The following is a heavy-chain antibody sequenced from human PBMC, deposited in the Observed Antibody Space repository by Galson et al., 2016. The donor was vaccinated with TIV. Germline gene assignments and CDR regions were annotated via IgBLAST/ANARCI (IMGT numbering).Heavy chain of an antibody. V-gene: IGHV3-11*01. Sequence: SLRLSCAVSGFTFTDYYMNWIRQAPGKGLEWVSYISHGGSTTYYADFVKGRFTISRDNAKNSLYLHMSSLRVEDTAVYYCARAVTMRVADYYYGMDVWGQGTAVSVSS. D-gene: IGHD3-22*01. CDR1: GFTFTDYY. CDR2: ISHGGSTT. J-gene: IGHJ6*02. CDR3: ARAVTMRVADYYYGMDV.